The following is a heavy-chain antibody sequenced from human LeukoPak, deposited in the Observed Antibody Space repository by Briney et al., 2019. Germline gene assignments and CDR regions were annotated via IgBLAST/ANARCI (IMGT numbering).Heavy chain of an antibody. CDR1: GGSISSGGYY. Sequence: SQTLSLTCTVSGGSISSGGYYWSWIRQHPGKGLEWIGYIYYSGSTYYNPSLKSRVTISVDTSKNQFSLKLSSVTAADTAEYYCARTYSSGWFFDYWGQGTLVTVSS. V-gene: IGHV4-31*03. CDR2: IYYSGST. D-gene: IGHD6-19*01. J-gene: IGHJ4*02. CDR3: ARTYSSGWFFDY.